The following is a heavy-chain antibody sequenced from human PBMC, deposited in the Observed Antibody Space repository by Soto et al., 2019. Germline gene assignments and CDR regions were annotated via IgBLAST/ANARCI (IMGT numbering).Heavy chain of an antibody. V-gene: IGHV3-49*03. CDR1: GFTFGDYA. Sequence: GGSLRLSCTASGFTFGDYAMSWFRQAPGKGLEWVGFIRSKAYGGTTEYAASVKGRFTISRDDSKSIAYLQMNSLKTEDTAVYYCTGSSGWYWRDAFDIWGQGTMVTVSS. D-gene: IGHD6-19*01. CDR3: TGSSGWYWRDAFDI. CDR2: IRSKAYGGTT. J-gene: IGHJ3*02.